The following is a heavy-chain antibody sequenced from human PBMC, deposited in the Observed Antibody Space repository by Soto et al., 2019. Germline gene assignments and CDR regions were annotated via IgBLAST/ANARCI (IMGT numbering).Heavy chain of an antibody. J-gene: IGHJ1*01. CDR2: INLADGGA. V-gene: IGHV3-23*01. D-gene: IGHD3-10*01. CDR3: AKDSGRKYCQH. CDR1: GFTFSSSG. Sequence: VRSLRLSCAASGFTFSSSGMSWVRPAPEKGLEWVSGINLADGGAYYAYYADSVKGRFTISRDNAENTVHLQMNSLRVEDTAVYFCAKDSGRKYCQHWGQGTLVSVSA.